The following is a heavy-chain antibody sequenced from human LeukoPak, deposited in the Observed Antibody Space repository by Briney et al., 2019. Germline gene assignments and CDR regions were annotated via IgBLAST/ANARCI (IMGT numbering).Heavy chain of an antibody. CDR1: GGSISSSSYY. V-gene: IGHV4-39*01. Sequence: SETLSLTCTVSGGSISSSSYYWGWIRQPPGKGLEWIGSIYYSGSTYYNPSLKSRVTISVDTSKNQFSLKLSSVTAADTAVYYCANGIAAAGVYYFAYWGQGTLVAVSS. CDR3: ANGIAAAGVYYFAY. D-gene: IGHD6-13*01. CDR2: IYYSGST. J-gene: IGHJ4*02.